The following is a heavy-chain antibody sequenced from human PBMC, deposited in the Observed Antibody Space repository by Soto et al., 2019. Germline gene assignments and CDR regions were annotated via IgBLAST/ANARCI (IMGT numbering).Heavy chain of an antibody. V-gene: IGHV3-23*01. CDR3: AKDTVIGYGLVSFDY. CDR1: GFTFINYA. Sequence: EVQLLESGGGLVQPGGSLRLSCAASGFTFINYAMNWVRQAPGKGLEWVSGISGEAGSAYYADSVKGRFTISRDNSKNTLSLQMNSLRAEDTAVYYCAKDTVIGYGLVSFDYWGQGTLVAVSS. D-gene: IGHD5-18*01. J-gene: IGHJ4*02. CDR2: ISGEAGSA.